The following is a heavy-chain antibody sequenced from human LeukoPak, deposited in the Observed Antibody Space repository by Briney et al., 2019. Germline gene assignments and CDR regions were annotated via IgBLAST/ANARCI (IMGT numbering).Heavy chain of an antibody. D-gene: IGHD6-13*01. CDR2: INPSGGST. J-gene: IGHJ6*02. CDR1: GYTFTSYY. V-gene: IGHV1-46*01. CDR3: ATEPSDPAAGDYYGMDV. Sequence: ASVKVSCKASGYTFTSYYMHWVRQAPGQGLEWMGIINPSGGSTSYAQKFQGRVTMTRDTSTSTVYMELSSLRSEDTAVYYCATEPSDPAAGDYYGMDVWGQGTTVTVSS.